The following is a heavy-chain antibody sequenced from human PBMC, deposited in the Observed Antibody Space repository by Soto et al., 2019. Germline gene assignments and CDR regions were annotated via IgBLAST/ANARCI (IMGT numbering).Heavy chain of an antibody. CDR1: GFTFGSYW. J-gene: IGHJ6*02. CDR3: ARGSPYGMDV. Sequence: EVQLVESGGGLVQPGGSLRVSCAASGFTFGSYWMNWVRQAPGKGLVWVSRIDSDGSSTTYADSVKGRFTTSRDNAKNTLYLQMSSLRVEETAVYYCARGSPYGMDVWGQGTTVTVSS. V-gene: IGHV3-74*01. D-gene: IGHD1-26*01. CDR2: IDSDGSST.